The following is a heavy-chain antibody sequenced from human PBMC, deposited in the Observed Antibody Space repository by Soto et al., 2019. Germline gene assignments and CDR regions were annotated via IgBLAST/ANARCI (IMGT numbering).Heavy chain of an antibody. CDR3: ARALYYYDSSRLDY. CDR1: GYTFTSYT. CDR2: INAGNGNT. J-gene: IGHJ4*02. V-gene: IGHV1-3*01. Sequence: XSVKVSFKASGYTFTSYTMHLVRHSPGQRLEWMGWINAGNGNTKYSQKFQGRVTITRDTSASTAYTELSSLRSEDTAVYYCARALYYYDSSRLDYWGQGTLVTVSS. D-gene: IGHD3-22*01.